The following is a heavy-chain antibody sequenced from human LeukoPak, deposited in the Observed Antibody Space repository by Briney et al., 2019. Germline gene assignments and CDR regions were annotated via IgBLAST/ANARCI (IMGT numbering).Heavy chain of an antibody. D-gene: IGHD3-3*01. CDR1: GFAFNPYA. CDR2: ISGGGAST. Sequence: GGSLRLSCAASGFAFNPYAMSWVRQAPGKGLEWVSSISGGGASTYFADSVMGRFTISRVNPKNTLHLQLNSLRAEDTAVYYCARGSGLILRTIDYWGQGTLVTVSS. V-gene: IGHV3-23*01. CDR3: ARGSGLILRTIDY. J-gene: IGHJ4*02.